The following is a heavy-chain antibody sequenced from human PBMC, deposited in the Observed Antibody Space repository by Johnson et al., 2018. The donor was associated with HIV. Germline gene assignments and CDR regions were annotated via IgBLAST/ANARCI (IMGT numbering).Heavy chain of an antibody. CDR1: GFTVSSNY. CDR3: ARDPGGSLGAFAI. CDR2: IYSGGST. V-gene: IGHV3-66*01. J-gene: IGHJ3*02. Sequence: VQLVESGGGLVQPWGSLRLSCAASGFTVSSNYMSWVRQAPGKGLEWVSVIYSGGSTYYADSVKGRFTISRDNSKNTLYLQMNSLRVEDTAVYYCARDPGGSLGAFAIWGQGTIVTVSS. D-gene: IGHD1-26*01.